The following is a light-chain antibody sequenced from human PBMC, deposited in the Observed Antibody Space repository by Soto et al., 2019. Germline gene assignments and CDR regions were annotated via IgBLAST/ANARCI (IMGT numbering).Light chain of an antibody. Sequence: QSALTQPPSASGSPGQSVTISCTGISSDVGGYNYVSWYQQYTGKAPKLMIYKVTKRPSGVPDRFSGSKSGNTASLTDSGLRAEDEADDYCSSYADTNNALFGGGTKVTVL. CDR2: KVT. J-gene: IGLJ2*01. CDR3: SSYADTNNAL. CDR1: SSDVGGYNY. V-gene: IGLV2-8*01.